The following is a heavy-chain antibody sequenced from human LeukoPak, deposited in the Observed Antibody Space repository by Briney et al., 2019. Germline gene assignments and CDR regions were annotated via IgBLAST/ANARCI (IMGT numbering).Heavy chain of an antibody. J-gene: IGHJ4*02. CDR2: ISYDGSNK. V-gene: IGHV3-30*18. Sequence: GGSLRLSCAASGFTFSSYGMHWVRQAPGKGLEWVAVISYDGSNKYYADSVKGRFTISRDNSKNTLYLQMNSLRAEDTAVYYCAKASYQLLLSAYWGQGTLVTVSS. CDR3: AKASYQLLLSAY. CDR1: GFTFSSYG. D-gene: IGHD2-2*01.